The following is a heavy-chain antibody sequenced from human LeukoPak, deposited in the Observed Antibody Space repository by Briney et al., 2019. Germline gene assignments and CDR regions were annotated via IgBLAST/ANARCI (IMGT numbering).Heavy chain of an antibody. CDR1: GFTFSSYG. V-gene: IGHV3-30*18. Sequence: GGSLRLSCAASGFTFSSYGMHWVRQAPGKGLEWVAVISYDGSNKYYADSVKGRFTISRDNSKNTLYLQMNSLRAEDTAVYYCAKKESRYCSSTSCLIGMDVWGQGTTVTVSS. J-gene: IGHJ6*02. D-gene: IGHD2-2*01. CDR2: ISYDGSNK. CDR3: AKKESRYCSSTSCLIGMDV.